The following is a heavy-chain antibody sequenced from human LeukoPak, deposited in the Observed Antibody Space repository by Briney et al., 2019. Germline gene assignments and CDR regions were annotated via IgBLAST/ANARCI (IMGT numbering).Heavy chain of an antibody. V-gene: IGHV3-21*01. D-gene: IGHD5-12*01. CDR1: GFTFRNYR. Sequence: KPGGSLRLSCAASGFTFRNYRMNWVRQAPGKGLEWVSSISTSSTYIFYADSVKGRFTISRDNAKNSLYLQMNSLRAEDTAVYYCVKPSGYSGYGYFFDYWGQGTLVTVSS. CDR2: ISTSSTYI. CDR3: VKPSGYSGYGYFFDY. J-gene: IGHJ4*02.